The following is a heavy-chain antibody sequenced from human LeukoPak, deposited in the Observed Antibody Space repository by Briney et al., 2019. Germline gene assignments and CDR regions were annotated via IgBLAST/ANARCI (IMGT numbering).Heavy chain of an antibody. CDR1: GFTFSSYN. D-gene: IGHD3-22*01. V-gene: IGHV3-21*06. Sequence: GGSLRLSCAASGFTFSSYNMNWVRQAPGKGLEWVSSITSSSSYIYYADSVKGRFTISRDNAKNSLYLQMDSLRAEDTAVYYCARDRYYYDSSGAFDYWGQGTLVTVSS. CDR2: ITSSSSYI. CDR3: ARDRYYYDSSGAFDY. J-gene: IGHJ4*02.